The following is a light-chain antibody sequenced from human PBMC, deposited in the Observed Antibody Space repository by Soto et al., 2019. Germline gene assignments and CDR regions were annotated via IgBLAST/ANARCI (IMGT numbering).Light chain of an antibody. V-gene: IGKV2-28*01. CDR3: MQALQTPPT. CDR1: QSLLHSNGYNY. Sequence: VMTQSPLSQPVTPGEPASISCRSSQSLLHSNGYNYLDWYLQKPGQSPQLLIYLGSNRASGVPDRFSGSGSGTDFTLKISRVEAEDVGVYYCMQALQTPPTFGGGTKVEIK. CDR2: LGS. J-gene: IGKJ4*01.